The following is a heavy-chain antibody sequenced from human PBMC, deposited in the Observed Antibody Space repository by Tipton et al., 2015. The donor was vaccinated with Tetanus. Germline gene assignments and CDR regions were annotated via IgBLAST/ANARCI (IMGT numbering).Heavy chain of an antibody. Sequence: TLSLTCTVSGGSISSGGYYWSWIRQHPGKGLEWIGYIYYSGSTYYNPSLKSRVTISVDTSKNQFSLKLSSVTAADTAVYYCARGLPVEDSSGYYSDAFDIWGQGTMVTVSS. CDR1: GGSISSGGYY. CDR2: IYYSGST. D-gene: IGHD3-22*01. J-gene: IGHJ3*02. V-gene: IGHV4-31*03. CDR3: ARGLPVEDSSGYYSDAFDI.